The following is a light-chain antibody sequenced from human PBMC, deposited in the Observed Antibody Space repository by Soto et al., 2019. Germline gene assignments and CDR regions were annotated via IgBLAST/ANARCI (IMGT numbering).Light chain of an antibody. CDR1: QSVSTTY. V-gene: IGKV3-20*01. Sequence: EIVLTQSPGTLSLSPGERATLSCRASQSVSTTYLAWYQQKPGQAPRLLIYEASSRATGIPDRFSGSGSGTDFTLTISRLEPEDFAVYYCQQYGSSPPKTFGQGTKVDIK. CDR3: QQYGSSPPKT. CDR2: EAS. J-gene: IGKJ1*01.